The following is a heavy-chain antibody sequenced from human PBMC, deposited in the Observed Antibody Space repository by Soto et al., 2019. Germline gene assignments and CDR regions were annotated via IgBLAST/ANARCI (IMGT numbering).Heavy chain of an antibody. J-gene: IGHJ4*02. V-gene: IGHV3-9*01. CDR3: AKDRGLVLSFYFDY. Sequence: EVQLVESGGGLVQPGRSLRLSCAASGFTFDDYAMHWVRQAPGKGLEWVSGISWNRGSIGYADSVKGRFTISRDNAKNSLYLQMNSLRDEDTALYYCAKDRGLVLSFYFDYWGQGTLVTVYS. CDR2: ISWNRGSI. CDR1: GFTFDDYA. D-gene: IGHD6-19*01.